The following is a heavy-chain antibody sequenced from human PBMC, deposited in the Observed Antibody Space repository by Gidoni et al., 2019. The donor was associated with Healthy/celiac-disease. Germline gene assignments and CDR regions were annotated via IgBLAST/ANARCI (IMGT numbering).Heavy chain of an antibody. CDR3: AREYEFVGTWGYFDY. CDR1: GFTFSSYW. CDR2: IKQDGSEK. D-gene: IGHD3-16*01. J-gene: IGHJ4*02. Sequence: EVQLVESGGGLVQPGGSLRLSCAASGFTFSSYWMSWVRQAPGKGLEWLANIKQDGSEKYYVDSVKGRFTISRDNAKNSLYLQMNSLRAEDTAVYYCAREYEFVGTWGYFDYWGQGTLVTVSS. V-gene: IGHV3-7*05.